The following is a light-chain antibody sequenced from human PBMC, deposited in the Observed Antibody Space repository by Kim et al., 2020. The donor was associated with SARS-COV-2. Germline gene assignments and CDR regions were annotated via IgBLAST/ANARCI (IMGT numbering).Light chain of an antibody. J-gene: IGKJ1*01. CDR2: AAS. V-gene: IGKV1-8*01. CDR3: QQYYSYPVE. CDR1: QGISSY. Sequence: AYTGDRVTITCRASQGISSYLAWYQQKPGKAPKLLIYAASTLQSGVPSRFSGSGSGTDFTLTISCLQSEDFATYYCQQYYSYPVEFGQGTKVDIK.